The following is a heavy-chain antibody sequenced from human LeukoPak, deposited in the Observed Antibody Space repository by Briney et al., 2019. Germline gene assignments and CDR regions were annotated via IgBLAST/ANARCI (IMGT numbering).Heavy chain of an antibody. Sequence: GGSLRLSCAASGFTFSSFGMHGVRQAPGKGLEWVAFIRYDESNNYYADSVKGRFTIYRDNSKNTLFLQMNSLREEDTAVYYCAKESYGSGKVDPWGQGALVTVSS. CDR2: IRYDESNN. D-gene: IGHD3-10*01. V-gene: IGHV3-30*02. CDR1: GFTFSSFG. CDR3: AKESYGSGKVDP. J-gene: IGHJ5*02.